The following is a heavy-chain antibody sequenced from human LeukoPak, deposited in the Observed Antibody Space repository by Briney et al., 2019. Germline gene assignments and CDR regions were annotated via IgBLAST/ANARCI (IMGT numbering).Heavy chain of an antibody. D-gene: IGHD2-2*01. CDR2: IWYDGSNK. CDR3: ARDESGGGYCSSTSCYGAFDI. V-gene: IGHV3-33*01. CDR1: GFTFSSYG. Sequence: GGSLRLSCAASGFTFSSYGMHCVRQAPGKGLGWGAVIWYDGSNKYYADYVKGRSTISRDNSKNALYLQMNSLRAEDTAVYYCARDESGGGYCSSTSCYGAFDIWGQGTMVTVAS. J-gene: IGHJ3*02.